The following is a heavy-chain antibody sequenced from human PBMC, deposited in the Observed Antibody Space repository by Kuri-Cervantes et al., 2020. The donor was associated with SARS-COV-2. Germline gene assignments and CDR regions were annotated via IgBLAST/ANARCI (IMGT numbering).Heavy chain of an antibody. J-gene: IGHJ6*02. V-gene: IGHV3-66*01. CDR1: GFTFSSYS. CDR3: AREDYHYGMDV. Sequence: GESLKISCAASGFTFSSYSMNWVRQAPGKGLEWVSVIYSGGSTYYADSVKGRFTISRENAKNSLYLQMNSLRAGDTAVYYCAREDYHYGMDVWGQGTTVTVSS. CDR2: IYSGGST.